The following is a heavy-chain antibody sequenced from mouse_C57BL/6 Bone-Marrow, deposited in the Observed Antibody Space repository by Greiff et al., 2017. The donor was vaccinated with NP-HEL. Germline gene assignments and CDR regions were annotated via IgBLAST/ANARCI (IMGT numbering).Heavy chain of an antibody. D-gene: IGHD1-1*01. Sequence: EVQLVESGGGLVQPKGSLKLSCAASGFTFNTYAMHWVRQAPGKGLEWVARIRSKSSNYATYYADSVKDRFTISRDDSQSMLYLQMNNLKTEDTAMYYCVRDRFYGSSPYFDVWGTGTTVTVSS. CDR2: IRSKSSNYAT. V-gene: IGHV10-3*01. CDR1: GFTFNTYA. J-gene: IGHJ1*03. CDR3: VRDRFYGSSPYFDV.